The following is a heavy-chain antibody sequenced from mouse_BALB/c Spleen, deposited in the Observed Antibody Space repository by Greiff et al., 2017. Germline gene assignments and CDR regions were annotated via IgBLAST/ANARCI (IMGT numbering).Heavy chain of an antibody. CDR2: IWGDGST. V-gene: IGHV2-6-7*01. D-gene: IGHD2-1*01. Sequence: QVQLKESGPGLVAPSQSLSITCTVSGFSLTGYGVNWVRQPPGKGLEWLGMIWGDGSTDYNSALKSRLSISKDNSKSQVFLKMNSLQTDDTARYYCAREGNGNYGAMDYWGQGTSVTVSS. J-gene: IGHJ4*01. CDR3: AREGNGNYGAMDY. CDR1: GFSLTGYG.